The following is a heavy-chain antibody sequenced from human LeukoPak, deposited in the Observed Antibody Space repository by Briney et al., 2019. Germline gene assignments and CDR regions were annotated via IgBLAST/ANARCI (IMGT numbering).Heavy chain of an antibody. Sequence: GGSLRLSCAASGFTFSSYAMSWVRQSPGKGLEWVSAISGGGGSTYYADSVKGRFSISRDKSKNTLYLQMNSLRAEDTAVYYCAKFYDISTGYFDCWGQGTLVTVSS. CDR2: ISGGGGST. D-gene: IGHD3-9*01. V-gene: IGHV3-23*01. CDR3: AKFYDISTGYFDC. J-gene: IGHJ4*02. CDR1: GFTFSSYA.